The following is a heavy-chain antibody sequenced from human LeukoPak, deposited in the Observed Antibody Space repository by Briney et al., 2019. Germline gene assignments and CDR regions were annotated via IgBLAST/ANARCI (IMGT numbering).Heavy chain of an antibody. CDR1: GFTFSSDA. V-gene: IGHV3-23*01. D-gene: IGHD3-16*02. Sequence: GGSLRLSCAASGFTFSSDAMTWVRQAPGKGLEWVSAISGAGGSTYYADSVKGRFTISRDNAKNSLYLQMNSLRAEDTAVYYCARDFFAFGGVIALLDSWGQGTLVTVSS. CDR2: ISGAGGST. CDR3: ARDFFAFGGVIALLDS. J-gene: IGHJ5*01.